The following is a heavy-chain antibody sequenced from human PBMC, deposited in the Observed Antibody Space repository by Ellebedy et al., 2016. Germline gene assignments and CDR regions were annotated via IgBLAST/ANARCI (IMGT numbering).Heavy chain of an antibody. Sequence: GGSLRLXXAASGFTFDDYAMHWVRQAPGKGLEWVSGISWNSGSIGYADSVKGRFTISRDNAKNSLYLQMNSLRAEDTALYYCAKANVGDIVVVPAAANWFDPWGQGTLVTVSS. J-gene: IGHJ5*02. CDR3: AKANVGDIVVVPAAANWFDP. CDR1: GFTFDDYA. D-gene: IGHD2-2*01. CDR2: ISWNSGSI. V-gene: IGHV3-9*01.